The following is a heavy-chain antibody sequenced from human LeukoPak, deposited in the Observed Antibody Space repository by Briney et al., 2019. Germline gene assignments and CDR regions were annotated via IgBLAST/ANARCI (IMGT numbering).Heavy chain of an antibody. Sequence: NTGGSLRLSCAASGFPFSDDWMSWIRQGPGKGLEWVSYISGSGRTINYADSVKGRFTISRDNAKNSLYLQMNSLRAEDTAVYYCARDKRGYSYGDSGWGWFDPWGQGILVTASS. CDR1: GFPFSDDW. CDR3: ARDKRGYSYGDSGWGWFDP. J-gene: IGHJ5*02. D-gene: IGHD5-18*01. CDR2: ISGSGRTI. V-gene: IGHV3-11*04.